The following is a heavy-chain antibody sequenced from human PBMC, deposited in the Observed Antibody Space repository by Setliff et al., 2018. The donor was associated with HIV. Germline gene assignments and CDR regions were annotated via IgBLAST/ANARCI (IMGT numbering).Heavy chain of an antibody. Sequence: ASVKVSCKASGGTFSSYAISWVRQAPGQGLEWMGGIIPIFGTANYAQKFQGRVTITADESTSTAYMELSSLRSEDTAAYYCARPSDTAMVTVGYYYYGMDVWGQGTTVTVSS. V-gene: IGHV1-69*13. CDR2: IIPIFGTA. CDR3: ARPSDTAMVTVGYYYYGMDV. J-gene: IGHJ6*02. CDR1: GGTFSSYA. D-gene: IGHD5-18*01.